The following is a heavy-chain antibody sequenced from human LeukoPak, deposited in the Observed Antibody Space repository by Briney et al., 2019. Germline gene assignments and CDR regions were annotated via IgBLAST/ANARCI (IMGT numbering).Heavy chain of an antibody. Sequence: PGGSLRLSCAASRFSFSSFAMTWVRQALGKGLEWVSAISGSGGSTYYADSVKGRFTISRDNAKNSLYLQMNSLRVEDTAVYYCARKTGDCWGQGTLVIVSS. CDR1: RFSFSSFA. V-gene: IGHV3-23*01. CDR2: ISGSGGST. D-gene: IGHD1-14*01. J-gene: IGHJ4*02. CDR3: ARKTGDC.